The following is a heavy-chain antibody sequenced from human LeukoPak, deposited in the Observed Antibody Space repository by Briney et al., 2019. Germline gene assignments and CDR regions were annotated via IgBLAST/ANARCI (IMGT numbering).Heavy chain of an antibody. CDR2: IRHDGTT. CDR3: ARDAGQATPFDY. J-gene: IGHJ4*02. D-gene: IGHD2-15*01. CDR1: GFTVSSYW. Sequence: PGGSLRLSCAASGFTVSSYWIHWVRQAPGKGLVWVSLIRHDGTTSFAASVQGRFTISRDNARNTLYLQMNSLAAEDTAVYYCARDAGQATPFDYWGPGTLVTVSS. V-gene: IGHV3-74*01.